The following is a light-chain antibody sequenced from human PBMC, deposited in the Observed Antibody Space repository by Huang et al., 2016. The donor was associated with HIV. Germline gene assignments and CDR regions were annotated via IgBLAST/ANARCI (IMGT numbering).Light chain of an antibody. J-gene: IGKJ5*01. V-gene: IGKV1-12*01. CDR3: QQTDRFSIT. CDR1: QDISSY. Sequence: DIQMTQSPSSVSASVGERVTITCRASQDISSYVAWYQQKPGKAPKLLNYATSTLQSGVPSRFSGSSSGTEFTLTISSLQPEDFATYYCQQTDRFSITFGQGTRLEIK. CDR2: ATS.